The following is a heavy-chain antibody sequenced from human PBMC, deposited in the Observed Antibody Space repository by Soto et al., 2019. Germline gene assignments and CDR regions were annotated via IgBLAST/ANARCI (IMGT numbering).Heavy chain of an antibody. D-gene: IGHD3-3*01. CDR1: GYTFTSYD. J-gene: IGHJ6*02. CDR2: MNPNSGNT. Sequence: EASVKVSCKASGYTFTSYDINWVRQATGQGLEWMGWMNPNSGNTGYAQKFQGRVTMTRNTSISTAYMELSSLRSEDTAVYYCARGITIFGVVIVGYYYYGMDVWGQGTTVTVSS. V-gene: IGHV1-8*01. CDR3: ARGITIFGVVIVGYYYYGMDV.